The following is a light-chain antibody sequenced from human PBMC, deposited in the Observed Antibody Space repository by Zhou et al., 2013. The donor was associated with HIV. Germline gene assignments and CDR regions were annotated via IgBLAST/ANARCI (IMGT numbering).Light chain of an antibody. CDR1: QTIDYW. V-gene: IGKV1-39*01. CDR2: GAS. CDR3: QQSSSSPFT. J-gene: IGKJ3*01. Sequence: DVQMTQSPSTLSASVGDRVTITCRASQTIDYWLAWYQQRPGEAPNLLIYGASTVQIGVPSRFSGSGSGTDFSLSISSLQPEDFATYYCQQSSSSPFTFGPGTKVEI.